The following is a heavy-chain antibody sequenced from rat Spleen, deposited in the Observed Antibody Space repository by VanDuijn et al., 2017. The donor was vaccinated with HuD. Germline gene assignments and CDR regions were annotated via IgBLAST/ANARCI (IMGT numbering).Heavy chain of an antibody. V-gene: IGHV5-22*01. CDR1: GFTFRGYA. Sequence: EVQLVESGGGLVQPGRSMKLSCAASGFTFRGYAMAWVRQAPKKGLEWVASISYEGSSTYYGDSVKGRFTISRDNAKSTLSLQMDSLRSEDTATYYCARRHFGYTDYFDYWGQGVMVTVSS. CDR2: ISYEGSST. CDR3: ARRHFGYTDYFDY. J-gene: IGHJ2*01. D-gene: IGHD1-4*01.